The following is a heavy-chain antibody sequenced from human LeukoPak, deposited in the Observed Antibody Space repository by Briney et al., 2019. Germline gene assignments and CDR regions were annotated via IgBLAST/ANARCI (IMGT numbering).Heavy chain of an antibody. CDR1: GFIFSNYA. CDR2: ISSRGDST. J-gene: IGHJ4*02. Sequence: GGSLRLSCAASGFIFSNYARSWVRQVPGRGLEWVSTISSRGDSTYVADSVKGRFTISRDNSKNSLYLQMNTVRAEDTAVYYCXXGPRXDITVAHTVENWGQGTLVTVSS. D-gene: IGHD6-19*01. V-gene: IGHV3-23*01. CDR3: XXGPRXDITVAHTVEN.